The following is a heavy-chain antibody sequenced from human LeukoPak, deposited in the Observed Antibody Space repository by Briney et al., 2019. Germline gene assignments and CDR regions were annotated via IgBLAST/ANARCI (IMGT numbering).Heavy chain of an antibody. CDR3: TTGPSLGDRVVPAAIEFDP. CDR1: GFTVSSNY. CDR2: IKSKTDGGTT. J-gene: IGHJ5*02. Sequence: GGSLGLSCAASGFTVSSNYMSWVRQAPGKGLEWVGRIKSKTDGGTTDYAAPVKGRFTISRDDSKNTLYLQMNSLKTEDTAVYYCTTGPSLGDRVVPAAIEFDPWGQGTLVTVSS. V-gene: IGHV3-15*01. D-gene: IGHD2-2*02.